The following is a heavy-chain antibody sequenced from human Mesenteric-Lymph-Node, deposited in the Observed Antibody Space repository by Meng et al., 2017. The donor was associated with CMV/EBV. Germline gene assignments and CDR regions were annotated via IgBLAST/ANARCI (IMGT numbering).Heavy chain of an antibody. Sequence: ASVKVSCKASGYTFRSIGISWVRQAPGQGLEWMGWINTNNGNTHYAQNLQGRDTMTIDTSTSTAYMEVRSLRSDDTAVYYCARWVVGVDVWGQGTTVTVSS. CDR2: INTNNGNT. J-gene: IGHJ6*02. V-gene: IGHV1-18*01. CDR3: ARWVVGVDV. CDR1: GYTFRSIG. D-gene: IGHD3-16*02.